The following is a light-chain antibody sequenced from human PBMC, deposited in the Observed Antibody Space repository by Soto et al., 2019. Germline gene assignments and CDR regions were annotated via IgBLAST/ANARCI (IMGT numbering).Light chain of an antibody. CDR1: QSVSSSY. CDR3: QQYGSSRTT. Sequence: EIVLTQSPGTLSLSPGERATLSCRASQSVSSSYLAWYQQKPGQAPRLLMYGASSRATGIPDRFSGSGSGTDFTITIARLEPEDFTVYYCQQYGSSRTTFGQGTKVEIK. J-gene: IGKJ1*01. CDR2: GAS. V-gene: IGKV3-20*01.